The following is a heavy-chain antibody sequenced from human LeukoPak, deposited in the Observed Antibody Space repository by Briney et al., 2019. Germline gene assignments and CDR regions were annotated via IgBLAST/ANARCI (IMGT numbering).Heavy chain of an antibody. V-gene: IGHV4-59*01. CDR3: AGGSDYGDYSVHY. Sequence: PSETLSLXCTVSGGSISSYYWSWIRQPPGKGLEWIGYIYYSGSTNYNPSLKSRVTISVDTSKNQFSLKLSSVTAADTAVYYCAGGSDYGDYSVHYWGQGTLVTVSS. CDR1: GGSISSYY. CDR2: IYYSGST. D-gene: IGHD4-17*01. J-gene: IGHJ4*02.